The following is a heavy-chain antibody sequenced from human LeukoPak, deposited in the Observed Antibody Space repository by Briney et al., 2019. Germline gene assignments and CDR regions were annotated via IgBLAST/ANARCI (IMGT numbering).Heavy chain of an antibody. V-gene: IGHV3-49*04. CDR1: GFTFGDYA. D-gene: IGHD2-2*01. CDR2: IRSEAYGGTT. Sequence: GGSLRLSCTASGFTFGDYAMSWVRQAPGKGLEWVGFIRSEAYGGTTEYAASVKGRFTISRDDSKSIAYLQMNSLKTEDTAVYYCTRGPQYCSSTSCYSDFDYWGQGTLVTVSS. J-gene: IGHJ4*02. CDR3: TRGPQYCSSTSCYSDFDY.